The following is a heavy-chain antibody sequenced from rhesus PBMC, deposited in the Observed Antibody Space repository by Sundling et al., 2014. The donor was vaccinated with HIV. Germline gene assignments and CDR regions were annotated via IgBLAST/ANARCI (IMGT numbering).Heavy chain of an antibody. V-gene: IGHV4-173*01. CDR2: VSGNTGST. CDR1: GGSISSNY. D-gene: IGHD3-9*01. Sequence: QVQLQESGPGLVKPSETLSLTCAVSGGSISSNYWSWIRQPPGKGLEWIGRVSGNTGSTDYSPSLKSRVTISTDTSKKQFSLNLSSVTAADTAVYYCAARGMIVFSGYYWGQGVLVTVSS. J-gene: IGHJ4*01. CDR3: AARGMIVFSGYY.